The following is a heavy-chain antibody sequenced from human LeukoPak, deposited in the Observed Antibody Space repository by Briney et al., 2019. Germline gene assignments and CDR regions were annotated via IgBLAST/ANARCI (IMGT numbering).Heavy chain of an antibody. V-gene: IGHV3-23*01. CDR3: AKEWSYYDSSGYYRPDAFDI. J-gene: IGHJ3*02. Sequence: GGSLRLSCAASGFTFSSYAMSWVRQAPGKGLEWVSAISGSGGSTYYAVSVKGRFTISRDNSKNTLYLQMNSLRAEDTAVYYCAKEWSYYDSSGYYRPDAFDIWGQGTMVTVSS. CDR1: GFTFSSYA. CDR2: ISGSGGST. D-gene: IGHD3-22*01.